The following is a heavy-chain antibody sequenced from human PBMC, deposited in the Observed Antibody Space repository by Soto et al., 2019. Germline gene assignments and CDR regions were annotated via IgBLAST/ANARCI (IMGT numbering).Heavy chain of an antibody. CDR3: ARGRYRYSAYDLVY. V-gene: IGHV3-33*01. CDR2: IWYDGRKQ. D-gene: IGHD5-12*01. Sequence: QVQLVESGGGVVQPGKSLRLSCIASGFIFNDYGMHWVRQAPGKGLEWVAGIWYDGRKQYYADSVEGRVTISRDNPRNTLSLEMAGLRVEDTAVYYGARGRYRYSAYDLVYWGQGTHVSVSS. J-gene: IGHJ4*02. CDR1: GFIFNDYG.